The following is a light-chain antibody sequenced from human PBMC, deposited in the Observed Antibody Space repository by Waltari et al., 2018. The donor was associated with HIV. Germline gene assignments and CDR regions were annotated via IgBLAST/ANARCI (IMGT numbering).Light chain of an antibody. J-gene: IGKJ4*01. CDR2: GAP. Sequence: EVLLTQSPGTLSLSPGERASLSGRGSQSVGHSDIAWYQQEPGQAPSLLVYGAPSRASGTADRFSGSGSGTDFTLTISRLEPEDIGTYYCQRSGSSPLTFGGGTRVEIK. CDR3: QRSGSSPLT. CDR1: QSVGHSD. V-gene: IGKV3-20*01.